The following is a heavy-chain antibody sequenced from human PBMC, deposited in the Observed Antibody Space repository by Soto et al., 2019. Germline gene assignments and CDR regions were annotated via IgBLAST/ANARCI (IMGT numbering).Heavy chain of an antibody. Sequence: SVKVSCKASGYTFTSYGISWVRQAPGQGLEWMGGIIPIFGTANYAQKFQGRVTITADESTSTAYMELSSLRSEDTAVYYCARVYYDILTGVGNYYYYGMDVWGQGTTVTVSS. CDR2: IIPIFGTA. D-gene: IGHD3-9*01. J-gene: IGHJ6*02. V-gene: IGHV1-69*13. CDR1: GYTFTSYG. CDR3: ARVYYDILTGVGNYYYYGMDV.